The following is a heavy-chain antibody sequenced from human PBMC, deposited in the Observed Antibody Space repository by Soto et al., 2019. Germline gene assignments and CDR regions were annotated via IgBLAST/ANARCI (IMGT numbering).Heavy chain of an antibody. Sequence: GGSLRLSCAASGFTFSSYSMNWVRQAPGKGLEWVSYISSSSSTIYYADSVKGRFTISRDNAKNSLYLQTNSLRDEDTAVYYCAGYYGMDVWGQGTTVTGSS. V-gene: IGHV3-48*02. CDR2: ISSSSSTI. CDR3: AGYYGMDV. CDR1: GFTFSSYS. J-gene: IGHJ6*01.